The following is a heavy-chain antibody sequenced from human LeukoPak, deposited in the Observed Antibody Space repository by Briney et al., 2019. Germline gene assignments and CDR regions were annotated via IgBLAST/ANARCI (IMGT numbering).Heavy chain of an antibody. CDR2: IYYSGST. V-gene: IGHV4-30-4*01. Sequence: SETLSLTCTVSGGSISSGDYYWSWIRQPPGKGLEWIGYIYYSGSTYYNPSLKSRVTISVDTSKNQFSLKLSSVTAADTAVYYCAREDGDSNWFDPWGQGTLVTVPS. CDR1: GGSISSGDYY. D-gene: IGHD4-17*01. J-gene: IGHJ5*02. CDR3: AREDGDSNWFDP.